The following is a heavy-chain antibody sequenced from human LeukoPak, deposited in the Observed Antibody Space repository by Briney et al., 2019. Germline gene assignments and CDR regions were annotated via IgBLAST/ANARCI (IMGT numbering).Heavy chain of an antibody. CDR3: AYSSSWYYFDS. CDR1: GGSISSGYYY. Sequence: SETLSLTCTVSGGSISSGYYYWGWIRQPPGKGLEWIGSIYYSGSTYYNPSLKSRVTISVYTSKIQFSLRLSSVTAADTAIYYCAYSSSWYYFDSWGQGTLVTVSS. V-gene: IGHV4-39*01. J-gene: IGHJ4*02. D-gene: IGHD6-13*01. CDR2: IYYSGST.